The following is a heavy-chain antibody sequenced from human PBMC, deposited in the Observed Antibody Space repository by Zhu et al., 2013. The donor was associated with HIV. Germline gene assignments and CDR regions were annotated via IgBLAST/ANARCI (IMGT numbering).Heavy chain of an antibody. D-gene: IGHD3-16*01. J-gene: IGHJ5*02. Sequence: VQLVESGGGVVQPGRSLRLSCAASGFTFSSYAMHWVRQAPGKGLEWVAVISYDGSNKYYADSVKGRFTISRDNSKNTLYLQMNSLGGDDTAVYYCARGWGSGVHLSCFDAWGQGTLVTVSS. CDR2: ISYDGSNK. V-gene: IGHV3-30-3*01. CDR3: ARGWGSGVHLSCFDA. CDR1: GFTFSSYA.